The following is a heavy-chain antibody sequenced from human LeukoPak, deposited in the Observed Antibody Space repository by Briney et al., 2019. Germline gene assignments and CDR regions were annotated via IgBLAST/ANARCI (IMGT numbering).Heavy chain of an antibody. CDR3: ARDFGEDPDAMDV. CDR1: GFTFEDHG. J-gene: IGHJ3*01. CDR2: ISWNGDTA. D-gene: IGHD3-3*01. Sequence: GGSLRLSCAASGFTFEDHGMSWVRQASGKGLEWVGDISWNGDTAGYADSVKGRFIISRDNAKNTLYLQMNSLRHEDAALYYCARDFGEDPDAMDVWGQGTMVTV. V-gene: IGHV3-20*04.